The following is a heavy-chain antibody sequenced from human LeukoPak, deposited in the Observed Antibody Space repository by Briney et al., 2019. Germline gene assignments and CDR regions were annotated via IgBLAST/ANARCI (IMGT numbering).Heavy chain of an antibody. D-gene: IGHD6-13*01. CDR1: GGSISSGGYY. Sequence: SQTLSLTCTVSGGSISSGGYYWSWIRQDPGKGLEWIVYIYYSGSTYYNPSLKSRVTISVDTSKNQFSLKLSSVTAADTAVYYCARGRVAAAGTGFDYWGQGTLVTVSS. CDR2: IYYSGST. V-gene: IGHV4-31*03. J-gene: IGHJ4*02. CDR3: ARGRVAAAGTGFDY.